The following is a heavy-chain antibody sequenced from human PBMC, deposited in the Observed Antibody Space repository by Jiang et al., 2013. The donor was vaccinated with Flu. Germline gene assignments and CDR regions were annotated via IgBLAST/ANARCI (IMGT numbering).Heavy chain of an antibody. Sequence: GPGLVKPSQTLSLTCTVSGGSISSGGYYWSWIRQHPGKGLEWIGYIYYSGSTYYNPSLKSRVTISVDTSKNQFSLKLSSVTAADTAVYYCARSGITFGGVIVIPHFDYWGQGTLVTVSS. CDR2: IYYSGST. J-gene: IGHJ4*02. V-gene: IGHV4-31*03. D-gene: IGHD3-16*02. CDR3: ARSGITFGGVIVIPHFDY. CDR1: GGSISSGGYY.